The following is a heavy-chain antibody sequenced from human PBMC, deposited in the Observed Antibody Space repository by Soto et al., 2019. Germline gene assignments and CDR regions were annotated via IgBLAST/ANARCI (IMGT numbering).Heavy chain of an antibody. Sequence: SETLSLTCTVSGDSISSYHWSWIRQSPGKGLEWIGYIYYSGSISYNPSLKSRVTISLDTSKNQFSLKLSSVTAADTAVYYCARRRVSLDYWGQGTLVTVSS. CDR1: GDSISSYH. J-gene: IGHJ4*02. CDR3: ARRRVSLDY. CDR2: IYYSGSI. V-gene: IGHV4-59*01.